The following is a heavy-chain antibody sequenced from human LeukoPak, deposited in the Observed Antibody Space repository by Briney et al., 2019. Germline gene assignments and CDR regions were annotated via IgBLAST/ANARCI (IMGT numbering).Heavy chain of an antibody. Sequence: GGSLRLSCETSGFSFSKYGMYWVRQAPGKGLEWVAYMPSGGSNEYYADSVKGRFAISRDNSKNTLYLQMNSLRAEDTAAYYCAKSLEIGYCSGGSCPDAFDIWGQGTMVTVSS. D-gene: IGHD2-15*01. CDR1: GFSFSKYG. J-gene: IGHJ3*02. V-gene: IGHV3-30*02. CDR3: AKSLEIGYCSGGSCPDAFDI. CDR2: MPSGGSNE.